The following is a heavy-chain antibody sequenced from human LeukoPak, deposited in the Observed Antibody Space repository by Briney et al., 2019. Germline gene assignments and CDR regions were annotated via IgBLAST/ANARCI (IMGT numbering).Heavy chain of an antibody. V-gene: IGHV3-30*02. CDR3: AKDQYYYGSGGYPFDY. D-gene: IGHD3-10*01. Sequence: PGGSLRLSCAASGFTFSTFGMHCVRQAPGKGLEWVAFIRYDGSNKYYADSVKGRFTISRDNSKNTVYMQMSSLRAEDTAMYYCAKDQYYYGSGGYPFDYWGQGTLVTVSS. CDR2: IRYDGSNK. J-gene: IGHJ4*02. CDR1: GFTFSTFG.